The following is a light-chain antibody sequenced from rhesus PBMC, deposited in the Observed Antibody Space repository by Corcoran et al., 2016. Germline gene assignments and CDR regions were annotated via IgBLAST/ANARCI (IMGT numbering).Light chain of an antibody. V-gene: IGKV2-91*01. J-gene: IGKJ3*01. CDR2: FDS. CDR1: KSLLHSNGYTY. Sequence: DIVMTQTPLSLPVTPGEPASISCRSSKSLLHSNGYTYLYWYLQKPGQSPQLLVYFDSYRASGVPDRCSGSGSGTDFTLGISRVETEDIGVYYCMQGTQLPFTFGPGTKLDIK. CDR3: MQGTQLPFT.